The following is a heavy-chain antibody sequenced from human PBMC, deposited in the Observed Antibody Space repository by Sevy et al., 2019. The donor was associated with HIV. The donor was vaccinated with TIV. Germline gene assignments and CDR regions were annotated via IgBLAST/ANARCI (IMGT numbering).Heavy chain of an antibody. J-gene: IGHJ4*02. V-gene: IGHV3-30*18. CDR2: ISYDGNIQ. CDR3: AKDQGGYNYAPGY. CDR1: VLTFSTYG. Sequence: GGSLRLSCAASVLTFSTYGRHWVRQAPGKGLEWVAVISYDGNIQYYADSVKGRFTVSRDNSKNTLYLQMNSLRAEDSAVYYCAKDQGGYNYAPGYWGQGTLVTVSS. D-gene: IGHD5-18*01.